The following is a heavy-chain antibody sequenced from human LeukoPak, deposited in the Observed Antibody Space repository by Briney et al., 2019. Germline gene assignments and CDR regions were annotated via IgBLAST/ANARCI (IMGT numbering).Heavy chain of an antibody. CDR1: GHTFSGNY. J-gene: IGHJ4*02. Sequence: ASVTVSCKASGHTFSGNYMHWVRQAPGQGLEWMGWTNPNSGGTNYAQKFQGRVTMTRDTSISTAYMELRRLRSDDTAVYYCAGGSGDYSPDYWGQGTLVTVSS. D-gene: IGHD3-22*01. V-gene: IGHV1-2*02. CDR3: AGGSGDYSPDY. CDR2: TNPNSGGT.